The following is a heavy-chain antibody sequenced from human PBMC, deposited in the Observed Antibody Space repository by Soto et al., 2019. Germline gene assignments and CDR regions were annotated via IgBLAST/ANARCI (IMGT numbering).Heavy chain of an antibody. D-gene: IGHD3-16*01. CDR3: ARHGVLINYYYGMDV. CDR2: IYYSGST. CDR1: GGSISSSSYY. J-gene: IGHJ6*02. V-gene: IGHV4-39*01. Sequence: PSETLSLTCTVSGGSISSSSYYWGWIRQPPGKGLEWIGSIYYSGSTYYNPSLKSRVTISVDTSKNQFSLKLSSVTAADTAVYYCARHGVLINYYYGMDVWGQGTTVTVSS.